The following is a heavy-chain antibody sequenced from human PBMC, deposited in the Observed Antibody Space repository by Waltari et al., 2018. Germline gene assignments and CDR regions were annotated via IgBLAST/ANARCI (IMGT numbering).Heavy chain of an antibody. D-gene: IGHD3-3*01. J-gene: IGHJ4*02. CDR2: ISSSGQT. V-gene: IGHV4-59*01. Sequence: QVQLQVSCPRQVMPSELLSLTCSVSGGPISNYYWTWTRQTPWKGLEWIGYISSSGQTNYNPSLKSRVSVSLDTSKTRFSLRLSSVTAADTAVYYCARATYYDFSSGYSFDNWGQGTLVTVSS. CDR3: ARATYYDFSSGYSFDN. CDR1: GGPISNYY.